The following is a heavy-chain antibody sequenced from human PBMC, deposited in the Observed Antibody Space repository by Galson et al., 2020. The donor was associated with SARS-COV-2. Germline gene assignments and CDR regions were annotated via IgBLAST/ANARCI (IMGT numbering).Heavy chain of an antibody. CDR2: LSPNGGTS. Sequence: GGSLRLSCSASGFTFSDYAMHWVRQAPGKGLEYVSALSPNGGTSFYGDSVKGRFTMSRDYSKNTFYLQMTGLSTGDSAFYYCLAYSSTRQNYGGQGTLVTVSS. CDR3: LAYSSTRQNY. CDR1: GFTFSDYA. D-gene: IGHD6-19*01. V-gene: IGHV3-64D*08. J-gene: IGHJ4*02.